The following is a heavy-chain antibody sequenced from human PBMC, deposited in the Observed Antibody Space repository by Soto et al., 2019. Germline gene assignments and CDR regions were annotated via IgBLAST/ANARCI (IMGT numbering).Heavy chain of an antibody. D-gene: IGHD2-2*02. J-gene: IGHJ6*02. CDR3: ARDLCETKVGPRASCYMIGYYYYGMDV. CDR1: GSSIIGYY. Sequence: SETLSLTCTFSGSSIIGYYWTWIRQSPERGLEWIGYIHYSGSANYNPSLNSRLTMSVDRSKSQFSMKLASVTAADTAVYYCARDLCETKVGPRASCYMIGYYYYGMDVWGQGTTVTVSS. V-gene: IGHV4-59*12. CDR2: IHYSGSA.